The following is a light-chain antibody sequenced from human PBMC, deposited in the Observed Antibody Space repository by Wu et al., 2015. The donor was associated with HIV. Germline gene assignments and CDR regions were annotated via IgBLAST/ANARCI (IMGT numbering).Light chain of an antibody. Sequence: DIQMTQSPSTLSASVGDRVIITCRASQSINSWLAWYQQKPGKAPKLLIYKASSLESAVPSRFSGSGSGTEFTLTISSLQPDDFATYYCQQYHTYPLTFGGGTKVEIK. CDR2: KAS. CDR1: QSINSW. J-gene: IGKJ4*01. V-gene: IGKV1-5*03. CDR3: QQYHTYPLT.